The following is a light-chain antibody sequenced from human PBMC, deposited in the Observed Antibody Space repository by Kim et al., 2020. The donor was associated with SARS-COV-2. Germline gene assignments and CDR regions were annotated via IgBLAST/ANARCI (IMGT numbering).Light chain of an antibody. J-gene: IGKJ5*01. V-gene: IGKV3-20*01. CDR2: CAS. CDR3: QQYGSSPPIT. Sequence: PGERATLSCRASQSVNNNYLAWYQQKPGQAPRLLIYCASSRATGIPDRFSGSGSGTDFTLTISRLEPEDFAVYYCQQYGSSPPITFGQGTRLEIK. CDR1: QSVNNNY.